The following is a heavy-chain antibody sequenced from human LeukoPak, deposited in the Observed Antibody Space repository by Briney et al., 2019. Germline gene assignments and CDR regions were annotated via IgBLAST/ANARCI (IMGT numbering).Heavy chain of an antibody. CDR2: INPSGGST. D-gene: IGHD1-26*01. V-gene: IGHV1-46*01. CDR3: ARDLSLGGATSHAFDI. CDR1: GYTFTSYY. J-gene: IGHJ3*02. Sequence: ASVKVSCKASGYTFTSYYMHWVRQAPGQGLEWMGIINPSGGSTSYAQKFQGRVTMTRDTSTSTVYMELSSLRSEDTAVYYCARDLSLGGATSHAFDIWGQGTMVTVSS.